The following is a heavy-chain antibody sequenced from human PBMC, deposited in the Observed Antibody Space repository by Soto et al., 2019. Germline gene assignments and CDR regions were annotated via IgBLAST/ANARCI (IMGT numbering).Heavy chain of an antibody. J-gene: IGHJ6*02. CDR3: AKVAAVAGYYYYYGMDV. D-gene: IGHD6-19*01. V-gene: IGHV3-33*06. CDR1: GFSFSSYG. CDR2: IWYDGSNK. Sequence: GGPLRLSCAASGFSFSSYGRHWVRQAPGKGLEWVAVIWYDGSNKYYADSVKGRFTISRDNSKNTLYVQMNSLRVEDTAVYYCAKVAAVAGYYYYYGMDVWVQGTTVPVPS.